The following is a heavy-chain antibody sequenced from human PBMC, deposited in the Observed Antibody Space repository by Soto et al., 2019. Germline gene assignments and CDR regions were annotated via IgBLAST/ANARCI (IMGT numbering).Heavy chain of an antibody. CDR1: GYSFSNYW. D-gene: IGHD3-10*01. CDR2: IYPADSDT. J-gene: IGHJ4*02. CDR3: ARQGGEYNTMSDY. Sequence: PGESLKISCEGSGYSFSNYWIAWVRQMPGKGLEWMGIIYPADSDTRYSPSFQGQVTISADKSINTAYLQWNSLKASDTAMYYCARQGGEYNTMSDYWGQGTLVTVSS. V-gene: IGHV5-51*01.